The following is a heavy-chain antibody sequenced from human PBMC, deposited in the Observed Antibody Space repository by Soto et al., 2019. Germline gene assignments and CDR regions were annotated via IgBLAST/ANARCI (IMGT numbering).Heavy chain of an antibody. CDR2: ISSGSSYI. Sequence: GSLRLSCVGSGFTFNNYIMTWVRQAPGKGLEWVSSISSGSSYIYYAESLKGRFTISRDDARNSLYLQMNNLRVDDTAVYYCVRDSLMRTSWGQGTLVTVSS. J-gene: IGHJ5*02. CDR1: GFTFNNYI. D-gene: IGHD2-8*01. V-gene: IGHV3-21*01. CDR3: VRDSLMRTS.